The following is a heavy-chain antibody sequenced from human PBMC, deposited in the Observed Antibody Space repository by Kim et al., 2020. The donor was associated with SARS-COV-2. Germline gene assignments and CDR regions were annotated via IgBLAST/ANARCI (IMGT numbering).Heavy chain of an antibody. CDR1: GYTFTSYY. Sequence: ASVKVSCKASGYTFTSYYMHWVRQAPGQGLEWMGIINPSGGSTSYAQKFQGRVTMTRDTSTSTVYMELSSLRSEDTAVYYCAREAYYYGSGSYPVYYFDYWGQGTLVTVSS. J-gene: IGHJ4*02. CDR2: INPSGGST. CDR3: AREAYYYGSGSYPVYYFDY. V-gene: IGHV1-46*01. D-gene: IGHD3-10*01.